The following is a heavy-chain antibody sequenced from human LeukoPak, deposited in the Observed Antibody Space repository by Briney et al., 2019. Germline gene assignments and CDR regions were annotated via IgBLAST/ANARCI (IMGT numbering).Heavy chain of an antibody. CDR2: IYSGGFT. D-gene: IGHD5-18*01. V-gene: IGHV3-53*01. CDR3: ASGKATAMAQGY. Sequence: GGSLRLSCAASGFTVSSNYMSWVRQAPGKGLVGGSVIYSGGFTDYPDSVTGRFPISRDNSKNTLYLQMNSLRVEDTAVYYCASGKATAMAQGYWGQGTLVTVSS. J-gene: IGHJ4*02. CDR1: GFTVSSNY.